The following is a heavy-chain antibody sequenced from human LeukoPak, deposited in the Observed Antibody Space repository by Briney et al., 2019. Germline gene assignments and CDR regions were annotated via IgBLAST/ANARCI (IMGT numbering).Heavy chain of an antibody. Sequence: VASVKVSCKASGYTFTGYYMHWVRQAPGQGLEWMGWINPNSGGTNYAQKFQGRVTMTRDTSISTAYMELSSLRSEDTAVYYCATDGIPGATTTLDYWGQGTLVTVSS. CDR2: INPNSGGT. CDR1: GYTFTGYY. D-gene: IGHD1-26*01. CDR3: ATDGIPGATTTLDY. J-gene: IGHJ4*02. V-gene: IGHV1-2*02.